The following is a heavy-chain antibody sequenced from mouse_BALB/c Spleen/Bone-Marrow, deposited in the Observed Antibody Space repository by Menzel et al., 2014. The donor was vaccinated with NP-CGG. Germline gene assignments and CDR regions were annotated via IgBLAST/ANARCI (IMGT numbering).Heavy chain of an antibody. CDR3: ASGDY. CDR2: IYPGNVNT. CDR1: DYTFTSYY. Sequence: QVQLKQSGPELVKPGASVRISCKASDYTFTSYYIHWVKQRPGQGLEWIGWIYPGNVNTKYNEKFKGKATLTADKSSCTAYLQLSSLTSEDSAVYFCASGDYWGQGTTFTVSS. V-gene: IGHV1S56*01. J-gene: IGHJ2*01.